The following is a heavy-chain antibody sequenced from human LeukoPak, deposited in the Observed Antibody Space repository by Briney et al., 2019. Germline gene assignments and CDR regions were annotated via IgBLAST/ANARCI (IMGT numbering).Heavy chain of an antibody. V-gene: IGHV3-48*01. D-gene: IGHD3-3*01. CDR3: ARTYDFGRGPPGDAFDN. Sequence: GGSLRLSCAASGFTFSSYSMNWVRQAPGKGLEWVSYISSTSSTIYYADSVQGRFTISRDNAKESVFLQMNRLRVDDTAVYYCARTYDFGRGPPGDAFDNWGQGTPVTVSS. J-gene: IGHJ3*02. CDR1: GFTFSSYS. CDR2: ISSTSSTI.